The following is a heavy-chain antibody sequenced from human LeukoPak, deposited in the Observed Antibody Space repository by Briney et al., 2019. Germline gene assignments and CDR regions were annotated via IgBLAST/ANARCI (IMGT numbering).Heavy chain of an antibody. D-gene: IGHD4-23*01. J-gene: IGHJ4*02. CDR3: AKMLTVAEPRRHFDY. CDR1: GFTFSTYA. V-gene: IGHV3-23*01. Sequence: GGSLRLSCAASGFTFSTYAMSWVRQAPGKGVEWVSVISGSGGSTNYADSVKGRFTISRDNSKNTLYLQMNSLRAEDTAIYYCAKMLTVAEPRRHFDYWGQGTLVTVSS. CDR2: ISGSGGST.